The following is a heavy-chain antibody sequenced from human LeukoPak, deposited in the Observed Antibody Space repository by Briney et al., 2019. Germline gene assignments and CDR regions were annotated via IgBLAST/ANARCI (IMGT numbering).Heavy chain of an antibody. V-gene: IGHV4-38-2*01. CDR3: ARVRGEVVPFDY. CDR1: GYSISSGYY. D-gene: IGHD3-22*01. CDR2: IYHSGST. Sequence: SETLSLTCAVSGYSISSGYYWGWIRQPPGKGLEWIGSIYHSGSTYYIPSLKSRVTISVDTSKNQFSLKLSSVTAADTAVYYCARVRGEVVPFDYWGQGTLVTVSS. J-gene: IGHJ4*02.